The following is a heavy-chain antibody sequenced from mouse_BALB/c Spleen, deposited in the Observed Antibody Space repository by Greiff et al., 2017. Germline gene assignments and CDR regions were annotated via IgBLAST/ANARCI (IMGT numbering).Heavy chain of an antibody. D-gene: IGHD1-2*01. CDR3: ARNSLLRLRGYAMDY. CDR1: GFSLTSYG. J-gene: IGHJ4*01. Sequence: VMLVESGPGLVQPSQSLSITCTVSGFSLTSYGVHWVRQSPGKGLEWLGVIWSGGSTDYNAAFISRLSISKDNSKSQVFFKMNSLQADDTAIYYCARNSLLRLRGYAMDYWGQGTSVTVSS. CDR2: IWSGGST. V-gene: IGHV2-4-1*01.